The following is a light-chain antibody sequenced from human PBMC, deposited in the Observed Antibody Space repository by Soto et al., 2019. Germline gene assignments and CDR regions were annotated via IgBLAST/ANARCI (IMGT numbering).Light chain of an antibody. CDR1: QSVSSN. Sequence: VSPGAIATLSCRASQSVSSNLAWYRPQPGQAPRLLIYGASTRATGIPARFSGSGSGTEFTLTISSLQSEDFAVYYCQQYNNWPPITFGQGTRLEI. V-gene: IGKV3-15*01. CDR3: QQYNNWPPIT. CDR2: GAS. J-gene: IGKJ5*01.